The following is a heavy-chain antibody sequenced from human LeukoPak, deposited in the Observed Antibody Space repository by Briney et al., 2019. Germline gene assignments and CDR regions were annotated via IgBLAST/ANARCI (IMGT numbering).Heavy chain of an antibody. V-gene: IGHV1-2*02. CDR1: GYTFTGYY. D-gene: IGHD6-13*01. J-gene: IGHJ4*02. CDR2: INPNSGGT. Sequence: ASVKVSCKASGYTFTGYYMHWVRQAPGQGLEWMGWINPNSGGTNYAQKFQGRATMTRDTSISTAYMELSRLRSDDTAVYYCARVPRIAAAGTSFDYWGQGTLVTVSS. CDR3: ARVPRIAAAGTSFDY.